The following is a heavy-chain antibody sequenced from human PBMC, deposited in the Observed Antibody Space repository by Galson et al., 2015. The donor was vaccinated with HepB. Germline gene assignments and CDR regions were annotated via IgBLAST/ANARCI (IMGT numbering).Heavy chain of an antibody. J-gene: IGHJ3*02. Sequence: PALVKPTQTLTLTCTFSGFSLTTSGVRVGWIRQPPGKALEWVARIDWDDEKFYTPSLKTRLTISKDTSKNQVVLKMTNMDPVDTATYYCARIRGWGDAFDMWCQGTRVIVSS. CDR1: GFSLTTSGVR. D-gene: IGHD6-19*01. CDR3: ARIRGWGDAFDM. CDR2: IDWDDEK. V-gene: IGHV2-70*04.